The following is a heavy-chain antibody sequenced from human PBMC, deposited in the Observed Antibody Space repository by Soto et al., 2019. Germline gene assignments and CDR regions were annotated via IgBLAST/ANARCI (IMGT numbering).Heavy chain of an antibody. J-gene: IGHJ5*02. CDR3: ARGRQNCSGGSCYLLPFDP. CDR2: INPSGGST. V-gene: IGHV1-46*01. CDR1: GYTFTSYY. D-gene: IGHD2-15*01. Sequence: QVQLVQSGAEVKKPGASVKVSCKASGYTFTSYYMHWVRQAPGQGLEWMGIINPSGGSTSYAQKFQGRVTMTRDTSTSTVYMELSSLRSEDTAAYYCARGRQNCSGGSCYLLPFDPWGQGTLVTVSS.